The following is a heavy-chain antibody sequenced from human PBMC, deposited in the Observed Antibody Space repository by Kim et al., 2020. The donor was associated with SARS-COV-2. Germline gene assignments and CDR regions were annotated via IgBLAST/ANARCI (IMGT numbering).Heavy chain of an antibody. D-gene: IGHD1-26*01. J-gene: IGHJ5*02. CDR3: TRWNSGNYYDAS. CDR1: GFTISDAW. Sequence: GGSLRLSCAASGFTISDAWMSWVRQAPGKGLEWVGRIKSNTDGGTTEYAAPVKGRFTISRDDSTNTLFLQMSSLKTEDTALYYCTRWNSGNYYDASWGQGTRVTVFS. CDR2: IKSNTDGGTT. V-gene: IGHV3-15*01.